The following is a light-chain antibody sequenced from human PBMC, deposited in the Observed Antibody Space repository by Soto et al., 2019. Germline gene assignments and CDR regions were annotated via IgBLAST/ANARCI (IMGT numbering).Light chain of an antibody. J-gene: IGKJ2*01. Sequence: DIQMTQSPSSVSASIGDRVTITCRASQSIITYLNWYQQKSGNAPKLLIHGASNLESGVPSRFSGSGSGTAFTLTISGLQPEDFAIYYCNQSYSSPPEYTFGQGTKFEIK. CDR3: NQSYSSPPEYT. CDR1: QSIITY. CDR2: GAS. V-gene: IGKV1-39*01.